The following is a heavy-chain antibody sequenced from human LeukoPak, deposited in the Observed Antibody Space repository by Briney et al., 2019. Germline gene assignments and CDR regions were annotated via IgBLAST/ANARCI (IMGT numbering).Heavy chain of an antibody. CDR3: ARVGLAAAIDY. V-gene: IGHV4-34*01. Sequence: SETLSLTCAVYGGPFSGYYWSWIRQPPGKGLEWIGEINHSGSTNYNPSLKSRVTISVDTSKNQFSLKLSSVTAADTAVYYRARVGLAAAIDYWGQGTLVTVSS. CDR2: INHSGST. D-gene: IGHD6-13*01. CDR1: GGPFSGYY. J-gene: IGHJ4*02.